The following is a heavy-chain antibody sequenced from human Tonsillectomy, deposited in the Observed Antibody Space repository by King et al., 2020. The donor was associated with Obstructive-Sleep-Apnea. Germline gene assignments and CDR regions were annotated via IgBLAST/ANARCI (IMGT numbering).Heavy chain of an antibody. D-gene: IGHD2-15*01. CDR3: TRPHFCSGGSCYSVPGYYYGMDV. Sequence: VQLVESGGGLVQPGGSLKLSCAASGFTFSGSEMHWVRQASGKGLEWVGRIRSKANSYATAYAASVKGRFTISRDVSKNLAYLQMNSLKTEDTALYYCTRPHFCSGGSCYSVPGYYYGMDVWGQGTTVTVSS. CDR2: IRSKANSYAT. CDR1: GFTFSGSE. J-gene: IGHJ6*02. V-gene: IGHV3-73*01.